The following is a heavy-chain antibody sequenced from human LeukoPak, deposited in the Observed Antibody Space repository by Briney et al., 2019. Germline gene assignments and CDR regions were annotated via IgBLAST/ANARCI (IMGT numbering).Heavy chain of an antibody. CDR2: VTGSGVSS. D-gene: IGHD3-22*01. J-gene: IGHJ4*02. Sequence: GGSLRLSCAASGFIFSDYSMSWVRRAPGKGLEWVSSVTGSGVSSDYADSVKGRFTISRDNSKNTLYLYMNTLRAEDTAVYYCAKRKFESSGYHHYWGQGTLVHVSS. V-gene: IGHV3-23*01. CDR1: GFIFSDYS. CDR3: AKRKFESSGYHHY.